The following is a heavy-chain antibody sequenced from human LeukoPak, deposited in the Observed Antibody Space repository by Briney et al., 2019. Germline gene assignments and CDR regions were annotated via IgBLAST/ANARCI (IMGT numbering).Heavy chain of an antibody. J-gene: IGHJ5*02. CDR2: ISSDGSFI. CDR1: GFTFNTYW. Sequence: GGPLRLSCAASGFTFNTYWMHWVRHAPGKGLVWVSRISSDGSFINYADSVKGRFTVSRDNAKNTLYLQMNSLRDEDTAIYYCARGPGSGGGYYVGDAWGQGTQVTVSS. D-gene: IGHD1-26*01. V-gene: IGHV3-74*01. CDR3: ARGPGSGGGYYVGDA.